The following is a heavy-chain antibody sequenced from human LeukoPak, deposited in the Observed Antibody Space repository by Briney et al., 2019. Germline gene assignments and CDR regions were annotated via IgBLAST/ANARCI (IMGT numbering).Heavy chain of an antibody. J-gene: IGHJ4*02. CDR2: ISAYNGNT. D-gene: IGHD3-3*01. Sequence: ASVKVSCKASGYTFTSYGISWVRQAPGQGLEWMGWISAYNGNTNYAQKLQGRVTMTTDTSTSTAYMELRSLRSDDTAVYYRARDSPTHYDFWSGYYYWGQGTLVTVSS. CDR1: GYTFTSYG. V-gene: IGHV1-18*01. CDR3: ARDSPTHYDFWSGYYY.